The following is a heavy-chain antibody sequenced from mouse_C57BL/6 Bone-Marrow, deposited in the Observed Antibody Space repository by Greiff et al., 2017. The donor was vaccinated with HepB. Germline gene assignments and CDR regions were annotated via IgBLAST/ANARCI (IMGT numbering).Heavy chain of an antibody. Sequence: EVKLMESGGGLVKPGGSLKLSCAASGFTFSSYAMSWVRQTPEKRLEWVGTISDGGSYTYYPDNVKGRFTISRDNAKNNRYMQMSHLKSEDTAMYYGARVEDYWGQGTTLTVSS. CDR3: ARVEDY. J-gene: IGHJ2*01. CDR2: ISDGGSYT. CDR1: GFTFSSYA. V-gene: IGHV5-4*03.